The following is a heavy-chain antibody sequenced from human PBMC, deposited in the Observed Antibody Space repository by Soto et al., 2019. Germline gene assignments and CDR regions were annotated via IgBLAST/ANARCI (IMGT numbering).Heavy chain of an antibody. J-gene: IGHJ6*03. D-gene: IGHD5-12*01. V-gene: IGHV1-2*04. CDR3: ARESGGATATLDYYYFYMDV. CDR1: GDSFNDYY. Sequence: QVQLVQSGAEVRKPGASVTVSCRSSGDSFNDYYIHWVRQAPGQGFGWMGWINPNGGVTKYAQKFQGWVSKTRDTSIRTVYMQLSRLRSDDTAVYYWARESGGATATLDYYYFYMDVWGTGTTVTVSS. CDR2: INPNGGVT.